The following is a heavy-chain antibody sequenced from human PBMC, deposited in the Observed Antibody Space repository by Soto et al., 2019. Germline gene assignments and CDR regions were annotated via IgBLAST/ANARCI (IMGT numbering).Heavy chain of an antibody. CDR2: IKQDGSEK. V-gene: IGHV3-7*01. Sequence: LRLSCAASKFTFSKYWMSWVRQAPGKGLERVANIKQDGSEKYYVDSVEGRFTISRDNAKNSLYLQMNSLRGEDTAVYYCATDYDILTGGNDYWGQGTLVTVSS. J-gene: IGHJ4*02. CDR1: KFTFSKYW. D-gene: IGHD3-9*01. CDR3: ATDYDILTGGNDY.